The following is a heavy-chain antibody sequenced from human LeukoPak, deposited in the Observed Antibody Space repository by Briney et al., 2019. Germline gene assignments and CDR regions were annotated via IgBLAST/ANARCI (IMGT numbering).Heavy chain of an antibody. D-gene: IGHD6-13*01. CDR2: ISAYNGNT. Sequence: ASVKVSCKAPGYTFTSYGISWVRQAPGQGLEWMGWISAYNGNTNYAQKLQGRVTMTTDTSTSTAYMELRSLRSDDTAVYYCARDLGYSSSWYTASPLWFDPWGQGTLVTVSS. CDR1: GYTFTSYG. V-gene: IGHV1-18*01. J-gene: IGHJ5*02. CDR3: ARDLGYSSSWYTASPLWFDP.